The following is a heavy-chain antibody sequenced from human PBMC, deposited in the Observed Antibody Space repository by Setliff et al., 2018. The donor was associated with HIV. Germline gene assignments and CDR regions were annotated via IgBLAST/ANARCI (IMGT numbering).Heavy chain of an antibody. D-gene: IGHD2-21*02. CDR2: VHHTGYL. J-gene: IGHJ4*02. V-gene: IGHV4-34*01. CDR3: ARGGLGFLDWCLPDS. CDR1: GGPLTDHY. Sequence: PSETLSLTCAVHGGPLTDHYWNWIRQSPGKGLEWIAEVHHTGYLNYNPSLKSRVTLTTSAYTAYMELKSLRSEDRGVYYCARGGLGFLDWCLPDSWGQGTLVTVSS.